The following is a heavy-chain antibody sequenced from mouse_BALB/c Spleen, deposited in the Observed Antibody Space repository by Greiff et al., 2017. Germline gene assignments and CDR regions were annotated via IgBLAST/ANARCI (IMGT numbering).Heavy chain of an antibody. Sequence: EVKLMESGPGLVKPSQSLSLTCTVTGYSITSDYAWNWIRQFPGNQLEWMGYISYSGSTSYNPSLKSRISITRDTSKNQFFLQLNSVTTEDTATYYCARSDYGSSFDYWGQGTTLTVSS. CDR1: GYSITSDYA. D-gene: IGHD1-1*01. CDR2: ISYSGST. CDR3: ARSDYGSSFDY. V-gene: IGHV3-2*02. J-gene: IGHJ2*01.